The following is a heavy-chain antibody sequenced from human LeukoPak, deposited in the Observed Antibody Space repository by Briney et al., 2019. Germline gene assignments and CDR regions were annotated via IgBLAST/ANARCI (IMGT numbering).Heavy chain of an antibody. D-gene: IGHD2-2*01. CDR1: GGSISSYY. J-gene: IGHJ4*02. CDR3: AREYCSSTSCPLDY. V-gene: IGHV4-59*01. Sequence: SETLSLTCTVSGGSISSYYWSWIRQPPGKGLEWLGYIYYSGSTNYNPSLKSRVTISVDTSKNQFSLKLSSVTAADTAVYYCAREYCSSTSCPLDYWGQGTLVTVSS. CDR2: IYYSGST.